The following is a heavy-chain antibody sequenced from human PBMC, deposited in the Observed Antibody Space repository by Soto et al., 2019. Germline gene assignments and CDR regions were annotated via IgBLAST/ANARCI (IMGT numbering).Heavy chain of an antibody. J-gene: IGHJ4*02. CDR3: ARSAPMDAGDKYYYDF. V-gene: IGHV1-69*13. D-gene: IGHD3-16*01. CDR1: GVTFGTFG. Sequence: SVKVSCKASGVTFGTFGISWVRQAPGQGLEWMGGIIPFFGTAKYSQKFEDRISITADESTNTVYMDLRSLTSEDTAIYYCARSAPMDAGDKYYYDFWGQGALVTVSS. CDR2: IIPFFGTA.